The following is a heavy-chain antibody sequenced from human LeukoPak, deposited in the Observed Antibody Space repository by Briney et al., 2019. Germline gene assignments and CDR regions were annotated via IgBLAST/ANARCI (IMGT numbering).Heavy chain of an antibody. D-gene: IGHD1-26*01. Sequence: SETLSLTCTVSGGSISSYYWSWIRQPPGKGLEWIGYIYYSGSTNYNPSLKSRVTISVDTSKNQCALKLSSVTAADTAVYYCAREMGATPDWGQGTLVTVSS. CDR1: GGSISSYY. CDR2: IYYSGST. V-gene: IGHV4-59*01. CDR3: AREMGATPD. J-gene: IGHJ4*02.